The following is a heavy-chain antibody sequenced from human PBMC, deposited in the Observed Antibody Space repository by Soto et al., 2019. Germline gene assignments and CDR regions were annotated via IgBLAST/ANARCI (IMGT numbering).Heavy chain of an antibody. Sequence: ASVKVSCKASVYTFTSYDINWVRQATGQGLEWMGWMNPNSGNTGYAQKFQGRVTMTRNTSISTAYMELSSLRSEDTAVYYCAKSLYCGGDCSDAFDIWGQGTMVTVSS. CDR1: VYTFTSYD. CDR3: AKSLYCGGDCSDAFDI. V-gene: IGHV1-8*01. CDR2: MNPNSGNT. D-gene: IGHD2-21*02. J-gene: IGHJ3*02.